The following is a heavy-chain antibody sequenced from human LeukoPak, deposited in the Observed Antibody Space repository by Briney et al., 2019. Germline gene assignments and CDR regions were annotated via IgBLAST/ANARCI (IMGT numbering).Heavy chain of an antibody. CDR3: AKDLVARGYYDSSGYP. CDR1: GLTFSSYA. J-gene: IGHJ5*02. D-gene: IGHD3-22*01. CDR2: ISGSGGST. V-gene: IGHV3-23*01. Sequence: GGSLRLSCAASGLTFSSYAMSWVRQAPGKGLEWVSAISGSGGSTYYADSVKGRFTISRDNSKNTLYLQMNSLRAEDTAVYYCAKDLVARGYYDSSGYPWGQGTLVTVSS.